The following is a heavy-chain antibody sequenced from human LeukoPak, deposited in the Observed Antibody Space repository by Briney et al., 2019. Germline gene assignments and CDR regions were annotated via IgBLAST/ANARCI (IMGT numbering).Heavy chain of an antibody. V-gene: IGHV4-30-2*01. D-gene: IGHD4-23*01. CDR3: ARNTVNYGGNSASYWFDP. Sequence: SQTLSLTCAVSGGSISSGGYSWSWIRQPPGKGLEWIGYIYHSGSTYYNPSLKSRVTISVDRSKNQFSLKLSSVTAADTAVYYCARNTVNYGGNSASYWFDPWGQGTLVTVSS. CDR2: IYHSGST. J-gene: IGHJ5*02. CDR1: GGSISSGGYS.